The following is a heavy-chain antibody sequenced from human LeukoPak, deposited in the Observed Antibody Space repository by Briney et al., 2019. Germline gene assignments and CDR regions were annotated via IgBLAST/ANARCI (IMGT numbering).Heavy chain of an antibody. Sequence: GSSVKVSCKASGGTFSSYAISWVRQAPGQGLEWMGRIIPIFGIANYAQKFQGRVTITADKSTSTAYMELSSLRSEDTAVYYCARADTAMALRYSFDYWGQGTLVTVSS. CDR1: GGTFSSYA. CDR3: ARADTAMALRYSFDY. J-gene: IGHJ4*02. D-gene: IGHD5-18*01. CDR2: IIPIFGIA. V-gene: IGHV1-69*04.